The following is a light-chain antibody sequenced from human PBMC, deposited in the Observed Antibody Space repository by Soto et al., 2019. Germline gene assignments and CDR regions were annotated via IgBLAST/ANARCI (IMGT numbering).Light chain of an antibody. J-gene: IGKJ1*01. CDR1: QSVSTN. CDR3: QQYNKWWT. CDR2: SVS. Sequence: EIVMTQSPATLSVSPGEGATLSCRASQSVSTNLAWYQQKPGQAPRLLIYSVSTRATGIPARFSGSGSGTEFTLTISSLQSEDFAVYYCQQYNKWWTFGQGTKVEIK. V-gene: IGKV3-15*01.